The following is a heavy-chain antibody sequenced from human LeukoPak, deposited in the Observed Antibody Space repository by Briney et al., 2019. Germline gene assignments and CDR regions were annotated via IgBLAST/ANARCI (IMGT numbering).Heavy chain of an antibody. D-gene: IGHD5-18*01. J-gene: IGHJ6*03. CDR2: IYYSGST. CDR1: GGSISSHC. CDR3: ARDSREGYSYGWYYYMDV. Sequence: PSETLSLTCTVSGGSISSHCWSWIRQPPGKGLEWIGYIYYSGSTNYNPSLKSRVTISVDTSKNQFSLKLSSVTAADTAVYYCARDSREGYSYGWYYYMDVWGKGTTVTVSS. V-gene: IGHV4-59*11.